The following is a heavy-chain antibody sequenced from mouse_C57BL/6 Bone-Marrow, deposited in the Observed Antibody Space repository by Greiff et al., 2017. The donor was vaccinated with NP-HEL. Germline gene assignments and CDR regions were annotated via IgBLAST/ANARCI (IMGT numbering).Heavy chain of an antibody. CDR3: ERSGRIYYYGSSDVVLAY. J-gene: IGHJ3*01. V-gene: IGHV1-81*01. CDR2: IYPRSGNT. CDR1: GYTFTSYG. D-gene: IGHD1-1*01. Sequence: VQLQESGAELARPGASVKLSCKASGYTFTSYGICWVQQRPGQGLEWIGEIYPRSGNTYSTEKFKGKATLTADKSSSTAYMELRSLTSEDSAVYLCERSGRIYYYGSSDVVLAYWGQGTLVTVAA.